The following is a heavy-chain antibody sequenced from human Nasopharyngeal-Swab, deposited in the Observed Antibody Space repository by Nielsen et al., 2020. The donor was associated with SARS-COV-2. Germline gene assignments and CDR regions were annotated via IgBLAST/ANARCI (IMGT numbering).Heavy chain of an antibody. CDR3: AKGARFGELLPDYFDY. J-gene: IGHJ4*02. D-gene: IGHD3-10*01. CDR2: ISWNSGSI. Sequence: GGSLRLSCAASGFTFDDYAMHWVRQAPGKGLEWVSGISWNSGSIGYADSVKGRFTISRDNAKNSLYLQMNSLRAGDTALYYCAKGARFGELLPDYFDYWGQGTLVTVSS. V-gene: IGHV3-9*01. CDR1: GFTFDDYA.